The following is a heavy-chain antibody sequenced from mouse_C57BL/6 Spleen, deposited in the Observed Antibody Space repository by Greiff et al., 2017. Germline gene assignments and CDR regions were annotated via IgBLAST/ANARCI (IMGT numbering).Heavy chain of an antibody. V-gene: IGHV5-12*01. CDR2: ISNGGGST. Sequence: EVQGVESGGGLVQPGGSLKLSCAASGFTFSDYYMYWVRQTPEKRLEWVAYISNGGGSTYYPDTVKGRFTISRDNAKNTLYLQMSRLKSEDTAMYYCAGDVYQEAWFAYWGQGTLVTVSA. J-gene: IGHJ3*01. CDR1: GFTFSDYY. CDR3: AGDVYQEAWFAY.